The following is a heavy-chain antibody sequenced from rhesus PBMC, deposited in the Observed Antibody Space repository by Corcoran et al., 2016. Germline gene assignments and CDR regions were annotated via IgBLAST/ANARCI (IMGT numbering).Heavy chain of an antibody. Sequence: QVQLQVSGPGLVKPSETLSLTSAVSGGSISGYWWGWIRQPPGKGLEWIGYFGGSSGSTYYNPSLKSRVTISTDTSKNQFSLKLSSVTAADTAVYYCARGRTMKGLDSWGQGVVVTVSS. V-gene: IGHV4-165*01. CDR1: GGSISGYW. D-gene: IGHD1-1*01. CDR2: FGGSSGST. CDR3: ARGRTMKGLDS. J-gene: IGHJ6*01.